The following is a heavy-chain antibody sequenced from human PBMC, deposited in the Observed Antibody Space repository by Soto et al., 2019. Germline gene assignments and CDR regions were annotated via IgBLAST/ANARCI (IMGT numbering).Heavy chain of an antibody. Sequence: SETLSLTCTVSGGSISSGGYYWSWIRQHPGKGLEWIGYIYYSGSTYYNPSLKSRVTISVDTSKNQFSLKLSSVTAADTAVYYCARDGHSSSWSFFDYWGQGTLVTVSS. CDR2: IYYSGST. D-gene: IGHD6-13*01. V-gene: IGHV4-31*02. CDR1: GGSISSGGYY. J-gene: IGHJ4*02. CDR3: ARDGHSSSWSFFDY.